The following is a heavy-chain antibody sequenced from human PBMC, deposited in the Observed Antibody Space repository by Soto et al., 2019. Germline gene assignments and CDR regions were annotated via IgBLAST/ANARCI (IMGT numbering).Heavy chain of an antibody. Sequence: VASVKVCCKTSGYTFTSYGITRVRQAPGQGLEWMGWISADNGNTDSAQKLQGRVTMTTDTSTSTAYMELTSLRSDDTAVYYCARGGEYLQYWGQGTLVTVSS. V-gene: IGHV1-18*01. CDR1: GYTFTSYG. CDR2: ISADNGNT. CDR3: ARGGEYLQY. J-gene: IGHJ1*01.